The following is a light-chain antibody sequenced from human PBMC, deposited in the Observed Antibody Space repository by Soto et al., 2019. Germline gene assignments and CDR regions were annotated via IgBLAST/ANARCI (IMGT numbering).Light chain of an antibody. Sequence: QPVLTQPPSASGTPGQRVTISCSGSSSNIGSNSVNWYQQLPGTAPKLLMYSSNQRPSGVPDRFSGSKSGTSASLAISGLQSDDEADYYCAAWDDSLNGVVFGGRTKLTVL. J-gene: IGLJ2*01. CDR2: SSN. V-gene: IGLV1-44*01. CDR3: AAWDDSLNGVV. CDR1: SSNIGSNS.